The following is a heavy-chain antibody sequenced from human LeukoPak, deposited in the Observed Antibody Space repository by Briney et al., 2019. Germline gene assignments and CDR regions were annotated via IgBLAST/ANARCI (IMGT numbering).Heavy chain of an antibody. Sequence: GGSLRLSCAASGFTLSNAYMSWVRQAPGKGLEYVSAISYNGDETYYGNSVKGRFTISRDNSKNTLYLRMGSLKAEDTAVYYCARDPSVGGFSGSELDFWGQGTLVTVSS. J-gene: IGHJ4*02. CDR3: ARDPSVGGFSGSELDF. V-gene: IGHV3-64*01. CDR2: ISYNGDET. CDR1: GFTLSNAY. D-gene: IGHD3-16*01.